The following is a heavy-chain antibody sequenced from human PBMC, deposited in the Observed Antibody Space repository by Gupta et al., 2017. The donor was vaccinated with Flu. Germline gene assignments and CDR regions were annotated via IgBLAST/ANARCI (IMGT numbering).Heavy chain of an antibody. D-gene: IGHD7-27*01. Sequence: QVQLVQSGAEVKKPGASVKVSCKASGYNFTDYGMHWVRQAPGQRLEWMGWINADNGNTVCSQKFQARITISTDTSATTVYMELTSLRSEDTAVYYCAREDNRGNNWFDPWGPGTLVTVSS. J-gene: IGHJ5*02. V-gene: IGHV1-3*01. CDR2: INADNGNT. CDR1: GYNFTDYG. CDR3: AREDNRGNNWFDP.